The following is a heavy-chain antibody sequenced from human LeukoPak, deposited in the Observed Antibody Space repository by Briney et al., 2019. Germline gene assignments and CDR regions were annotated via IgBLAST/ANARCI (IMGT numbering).Heavy chain of an antibody. CDR2: IYSGGNT. J-gene: IGHJ6*02. Sequence: PGVSLRLPCAVSVFTVSINYMIWVPQAPGKGLEWVSDIYSGGNTYYADSVKGRFTSCRDNSKNTLYLQMNSLRAEDTAVYYCARDLVVPAAMRGYYYYYGMAVWGQGTTVTVSS. CDR3: ARDLVVPAAMRGYYYYYGMAV. V-gene: IGHV3-53*01. CDR1: VFTVSINY. D-gene: IGHD2-2*01.